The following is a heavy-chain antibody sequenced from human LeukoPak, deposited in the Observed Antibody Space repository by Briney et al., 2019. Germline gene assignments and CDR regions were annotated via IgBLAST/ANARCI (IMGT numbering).Heavy chain of an antibody. Sequence: GGSLRLSCAASGFTFSSYDMPWVRQATGKGLEWVSAIGTAGDTYYPGSVKGRFTISRENAKNSLYLQMSSLRAGDTAVYYCARGAYDYVWGSYLYYFDYWGQGTLVTVSS. CDR2: IGTAGDT. J-gene: IGHJ4*02. CDR3: ARGAYDYVWGSYLYYFDY. D-gene: IGHD3-16*02. CDR1: GFTFSSYD. V-gene: IGHV3-13*01.